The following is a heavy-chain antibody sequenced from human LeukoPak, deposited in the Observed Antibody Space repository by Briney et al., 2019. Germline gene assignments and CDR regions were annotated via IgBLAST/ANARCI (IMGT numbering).Heavy chain of an antibody. Sequence: GGSLRLSCAASGFTLSSYPMHWVRQAPGKGLEWVAVISYDGSNKYYADSVKGRFTISRDNSKNTLYLQMNSRRAEDTAVFYCARAPPPSDSSGYYLGYYFDYWGQGTLVTVSS. CDR2: ISYDGSNK. V-gene: IGHV3-30-3*01. J-gene: IGHJ4*02. CDR1: GFTLSSYP. D-gene: IGHD3-22*01. CDR3: ARAPPPSDSSGYYLGYYFDY.